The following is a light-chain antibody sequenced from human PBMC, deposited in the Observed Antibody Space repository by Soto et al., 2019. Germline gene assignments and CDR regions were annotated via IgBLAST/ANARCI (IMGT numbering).Light chain of an antibody. CDR1: QTISSW. Sequence: DLQMTQSPSTLSGSVGDRVTITCRASQTISSWLAWYQQKPGKAPKLLIYKASTLKSGFPSRFSGSGSGTEFTLTISSLQPDDFATYYCQHYNSYSEAFGQGTKVDIK. J-gene: IGKJ1*01. CDR3: QHYNSYSEA. CDR2: KAS. V-gene: IGKV1-5*03.